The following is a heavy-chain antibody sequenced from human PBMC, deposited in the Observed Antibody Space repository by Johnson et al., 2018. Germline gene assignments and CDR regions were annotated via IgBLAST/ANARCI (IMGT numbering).Heavy chain of an antibody. V-gene: IGHV4-59*01. Sequence: QVQLVESGPGLVKPSETLSLTCTVSGGSISSYYWSWIRQPPGKGLEWIGYIYYSGSTNYNPSLKRRVTISVETSKNQFSLTLSHLTAADTAVYYGARELLWFGGETDYYYMDVWGKGTTVTVSS. J-gene: IGHJ6*03. CDR3: ARELLWFGGETDYYYMDV. CDR1: GGSISSYY. D-gene: IGHD3-10*01. CDR2: IYYSGST.